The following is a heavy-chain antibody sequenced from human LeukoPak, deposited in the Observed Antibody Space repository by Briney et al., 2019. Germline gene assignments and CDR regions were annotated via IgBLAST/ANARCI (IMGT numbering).Heavy chain of an antibody. Sequence: GGSLGLSCVASGFTFGKYWMSWVRQAPGKGLEWVANIKLDGSEKNYVDSVKGRFTISRDNTKNSLYLQMNSLRVEDTAVFYCARDQCDTWSRRGNFDSWGQGTLVIVSS. V-gene: IGHV3-7*03. CDR2: IKLDGSEK. J-gene: IGHJ4*02. D-gene: IGHD3-3*01. CDR1: GFTFGKYW. CDR3: ARDQCDTWSRRGNFDS.